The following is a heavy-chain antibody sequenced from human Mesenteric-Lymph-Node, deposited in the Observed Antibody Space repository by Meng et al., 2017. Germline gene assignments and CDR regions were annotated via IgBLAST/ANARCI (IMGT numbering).Heavy chain of an antibody. CDR3: ASWYFNY. CDR1: GDSVSSNSAA. J-gene: IGHJ4*02. CDR2: TCYRSKWYY. V-gene: IGHV6-1*01. Sequence: QFQLQQSGPGLVEPSQTLSLTCAISGDSVSSNSAAWHWIRQSPSRGLEWLGMTCYRSKWYYDYAVSVKSRITINPDTSRNQFSLQLNSVTPEDTAVYYCASWYFNYWGKGTLVTVSS.